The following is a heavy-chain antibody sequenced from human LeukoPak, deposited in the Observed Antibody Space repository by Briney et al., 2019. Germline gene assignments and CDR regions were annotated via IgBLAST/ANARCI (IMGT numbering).Heavy chain of an antibody. J-gene: IGHJ4*02. D-gene: IGHD1-26*01. CDR1: GGSFSGYY. V-gene: IGHV4-34*09. CDR2: IYYSGST. Sequence: PSETLSLTCAVYGGSFSGYYWSWIRQHPGKGLEWIGYIYYSGSTNYNPSLKSRVTISVDTSKNQFSLKLNSVTAADTAVYYCARGHSGWGQGTLVTVSS. CDR3: ARGHSG.